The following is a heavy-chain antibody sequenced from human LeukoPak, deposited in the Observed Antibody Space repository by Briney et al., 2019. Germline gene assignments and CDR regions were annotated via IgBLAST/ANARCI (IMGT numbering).Heavy chain of an antibody. CDR2: INTSGGRT. CDR3: ARAGSIRITIFGGGPTNWFDP. J-gene: IGHJ5*02. Sequence: GASVKVSCKASGYTFTSYYMHWVRQAPGQGLEWMGIINTSGGRTNNAQKFQGRVTMTRDMSTSTVYMELSSLRSEDTDVYYCARAGSIRITIFGGGPTNWFDPWGQGTLVTVSS. CDR1: GYTFTSYY. D-gene: IGHD3-3*01. V-gene: IGHV1-46*01.